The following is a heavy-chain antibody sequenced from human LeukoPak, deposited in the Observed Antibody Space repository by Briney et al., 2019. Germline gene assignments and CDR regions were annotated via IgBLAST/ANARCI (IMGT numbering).Heavy chain of an antibody. CDR1: GGTFSSYT. CDR3: AGGVPAGYGARPGYYGMDV. D-gene: IGHD5-12*01. J-gene: IGHJ6*02. V-gene: IGHV1-69*13. Sequence: GASVNVSCTASGGTFSSYTINWVRQAPGQGLEWMGGIIPIFGTASYAQKFQGRVTITADESTSTAYMELSSLRSEDTAMYYCAGGVPAGYGARPGYYGMDVWGQGTTVTVSS. CDR2: IIPIFGTA.